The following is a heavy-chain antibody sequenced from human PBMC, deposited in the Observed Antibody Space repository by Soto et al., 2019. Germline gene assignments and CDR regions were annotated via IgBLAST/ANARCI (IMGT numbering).Heavy chain of an antibody. CDR3: ATDRSYYDSSGKDAFDI. D-gene: IGHD3-22*01. CDR1: GYTLTELS. CDR2: FDPEDGET. J-gene: IGHJ3*02. Sequence: GASVKLSCKVSGYTLTELSMHWVRQAPGKGLEWMGGFDPEDGETIYAQKFQGRVTMTEDTSTDTAYMELSSLRSEDTAVYFCATDRSYYDSSGKDAFDIWGQGTMVTVSS. V-gene: IGHV1-24*01.